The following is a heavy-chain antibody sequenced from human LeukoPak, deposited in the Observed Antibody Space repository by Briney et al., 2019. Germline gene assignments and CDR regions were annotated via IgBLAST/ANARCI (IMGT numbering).Heavy chain of an antibody. CDR1: GFTFSSYA. V-gene: IGHV3-23*01. CDR3: AKDLRDSSGYSYYFDY. Sequence: GGSLRLSCEASGFTFSSYAMSWVRQAPGKGLEWFSAISGSGGSTYYADSVKGRFTISRDNSKNTLYLQMNSLRAEDTAVYYCAKDLRDSSGYSYYFDYWGQGTLVTVSS. J-gene: IGHJ4*02. D-gene: IGHD3-22*01. CDR2: ISGSGGST.